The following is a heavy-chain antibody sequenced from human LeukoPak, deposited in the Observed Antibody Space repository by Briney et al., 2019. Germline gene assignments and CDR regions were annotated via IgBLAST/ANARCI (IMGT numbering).Heavy chain of an antibody. CDR1: GGSISSYY. V-gene: IGHV4-4*07. CDR3: AREKLLWFGELTFDY. CDR2: IYTSGST. D-gene: IGHD3-10*01. Sequence: PSETLSLTCTVSGGSISSYYWSWIRQPAGKGLEWIGRIYTSGSTNYNPSLKSRVTMSVDTSKNQFSLKLSSVTAADTAVYYCAREKLLWFGELTFDYWGQGTLVTVSS. J-gene: IGHJ4*02.